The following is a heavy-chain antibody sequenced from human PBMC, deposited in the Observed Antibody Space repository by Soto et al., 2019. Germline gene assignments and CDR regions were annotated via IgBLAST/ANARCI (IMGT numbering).Heavy chain of an antibody. CDR3: ASYLGEQLGYYYYGMDV. Sequence: PSETLSLTCTVSGGSISSGGYYWSWIRQHPGKGLEWIGYIYYSGSTYYNPSLKSRVTISVDTSKNQFSLKLSSVTAADTAVYYCASYLGEQLGYYYYGMDVWGQGTTVTVSS. CDR2: IYYSGST. D-gene: IGHD6-13*01. CDR1: GGSISSGGYY. V-gene: IGHV4-31*03. J-gene: IGHJ6*02.